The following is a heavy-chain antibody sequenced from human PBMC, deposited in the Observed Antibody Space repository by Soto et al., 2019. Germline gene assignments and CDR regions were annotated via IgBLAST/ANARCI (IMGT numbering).Heavy chain of an antibody. CDR3: ARGGGRLRCPEE. CDR2: IKQDGTDT. V-gene: IGHV3-7*01. Sequence: EVQLVESGGGLVQPGGSLRLSCVTSGFTFSLYWMTWVRQAPGKGLECVATIKQDGTDTYYVDSVKGRFTISRDNAKNSLYLKMNSLRVEDTAVYYCARGGGRLRCPEEWGQGPLVTVSS. CDR1: GFTFSLYW. D-gene: IGHD4-17*01. J-gene: IGHJ4*02.